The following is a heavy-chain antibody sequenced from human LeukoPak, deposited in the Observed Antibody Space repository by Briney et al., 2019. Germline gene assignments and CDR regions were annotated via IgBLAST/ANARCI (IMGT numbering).Heavy chain of an antibody. CDR1: GYSISSGYY. CDR2: IYHSGST. Sequence: SETLSLTCTVSGYSISSGYYWGWIRQPPGKALEWIGSIYHSGSTYYNPSLKSRVTISVDTSKNQFSLKLSSVTAADTAVFYCARAFRCGSGSYFFDYWGQGTLVTVSS. D-gene: IGHD3-10*01. CDR3: ARAFRCGSGSYFFDY. V-gene: IGHV4-38-2*02. J-gene: IGHJ4*02.